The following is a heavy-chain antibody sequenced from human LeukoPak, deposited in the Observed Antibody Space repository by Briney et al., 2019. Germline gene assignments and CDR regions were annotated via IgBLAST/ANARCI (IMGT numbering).Heavy chain of an antibody. V-gene: IGHV3-48*03. Sequence: GSLRLSCAASGFTFSSYEMNWVRQAPGKGLEWVSYISSSGSTIYYADSVKGRFTVSRDNAKNSLSLQMNSLRAEDTAVYYCARAQSQLYFDYWGQGTLVTVSS. CDR1: GFTFSSYE. D-gene: IGHD2-2*01. J-gene: IGHJ4*02. CDR3: ARAQSQLYFDY. CDR2: ISSSGSTI.